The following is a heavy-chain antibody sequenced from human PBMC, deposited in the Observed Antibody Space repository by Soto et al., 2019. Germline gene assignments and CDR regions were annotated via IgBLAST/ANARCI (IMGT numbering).Heavy chain of an antibody. V-gene: IGHV3-23*01. D-gene: IGHD3-3*02. J-gene: IGHJ4*02. Sequence: GGSLRLSCAASGFTFISYAMSWVRQAPGKGLEWVSAISGSGGSTYYADSVKGRFTISRDNSKNTLYLQMNSLRAEDTAVYYCAKDLEFLEWLYYWGQGTLVTVSS. CDR2: ISGSGGST. CDR1: GFTFISYA. CDR3: AKDLEFLEWLYY.